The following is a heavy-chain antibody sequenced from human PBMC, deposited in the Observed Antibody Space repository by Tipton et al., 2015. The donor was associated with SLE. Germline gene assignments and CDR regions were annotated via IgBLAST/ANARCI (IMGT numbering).Heavy chain of an antibody. CDR1: GITFGSYW. V-gene: IGHV3-74*01. CDR2: ISSDGRRS. D-gene: IGHD6-19*01. CDR3: ARDRGSGWFDFDY. Sequence: SLRLSCAASGITFGSYWMHWVRQTPGKGLVWVARISSDGRRSTYAESVKGRFTISRDNAKNTLYLQMNSLRAEDTAVYYCARDRGSGWFDFDYWGQGTLVTVSS. J-gene: IGHJ4*02.